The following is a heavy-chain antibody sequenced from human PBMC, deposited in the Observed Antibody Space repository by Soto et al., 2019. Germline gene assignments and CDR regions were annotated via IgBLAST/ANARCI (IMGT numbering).Heavy chain of an antibody. J-gene: IGHJ5*02. Sequence: SETLSLTCTVSGGSISSGGYYWSWIRQHPGKGLEWIGYIYYSGSTYYNPSLKSRVTISVDTSKNQFSLKLSSVTAADTAVYYCAGENYDILTGHPRSYNWFDPWGQGTLVTVSS. D-gene: IGHD3-9*01. CDR3: AGENYDILTGHPRSYNWFDP. CDR1: GGSISSGGYY. CDR2: IYYSGST. V-gene: IGHV4-31*03.